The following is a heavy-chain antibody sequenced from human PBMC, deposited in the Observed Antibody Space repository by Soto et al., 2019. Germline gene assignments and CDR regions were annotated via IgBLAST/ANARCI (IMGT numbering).Heavy chain of an antibody. J-gene: IGHJ4*02. CDR1: GGSISSGGYS. V-gene: IGHV4-30-2*01. CDR3: ARTNSYDYVWGGLAPPYFDY. CDR2: IYHSGST. Sequence: SETLSLTCAVSGGSISSGGYSWSWIRQPPGKGLEWIGYIYHSGSTYYNPSLKSRVTISVDRSKNQFSLKRSSVTAADTAVYYCARTNSYDYVWGGLAPPYFDYWGQGTLVTVSS. D-gene: IGHD3-16*01.